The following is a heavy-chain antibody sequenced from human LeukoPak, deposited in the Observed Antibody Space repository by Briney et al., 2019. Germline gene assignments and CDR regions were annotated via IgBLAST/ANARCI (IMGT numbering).Heavy chain of an antibody. CDR2: ISAYNGNT. J-gene: IGHJ4*02. D-gene: IGHD6-13*01. CDR1: GYTFTSYG. V-gene: IGHV1-18*01. CDR3: ARDPYIAAAGNVFDY. Sequence: ASVKVSCKASGYTFTSYGISWVRQAPGQGLEWMGWISAYNGNTNYAQKLQGRVTMTTDTSTSTAYMELRGLRSDDTAVYYCARDPYIAAAGNVFDYWGQGTLVTVSS.